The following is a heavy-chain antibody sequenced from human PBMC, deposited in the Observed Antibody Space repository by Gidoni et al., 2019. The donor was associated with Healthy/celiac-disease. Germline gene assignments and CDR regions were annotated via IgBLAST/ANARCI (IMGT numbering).Heavy chain of an antibody. CDR2: IYRGGST. CDR1: GFTVSSNY. Sequence: EVQLVESGGGLIKPGGSLRLSCAASGFTVSSNYMSWVRQAPGKGLEWVSVIYRGGSTYYADSVKGRFTISRDNSKNTLYLQMNSLRAEDTAVYYCAAPLGIAAAGTGMGDGMDVWGQGTTVTVSS. J-gene: IGHJ6*02. CDR3: AAPLGIAAAGTGMGDGMDV. D-gene: IGHD6-13*01. V-gene: IGHV3-53*01.